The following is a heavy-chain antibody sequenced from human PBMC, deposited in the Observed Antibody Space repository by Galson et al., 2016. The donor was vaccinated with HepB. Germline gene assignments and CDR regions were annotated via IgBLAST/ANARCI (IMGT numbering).Heavy chain of an antibody. J-gene: IGHJ6*02. CDR3: ARDSPGGYTGYSSYFYGVDV. Sequence: SVKVSCKASGYTFTNYGISWVRQAPGQGLEWMGWISAHNGNRNYAQKFQGRVTMTTDTSTSTAYMELTSLRSDDTAVYYCARDSPGGYTGYSSYFYGVDVWGQGTTVTVSS. CDR2: ISAHNGNR. CDR1: GYTFTNYG. D-gene: IGHD1-1*01. V-gene: IGHV1-18*01.